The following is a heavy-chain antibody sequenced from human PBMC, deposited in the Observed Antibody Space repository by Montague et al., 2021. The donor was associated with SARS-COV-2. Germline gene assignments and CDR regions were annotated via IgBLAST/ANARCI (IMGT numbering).Heavy chain of an antibody. Sequence: SETLSLTCTVSGGSITVSRYDWGWIRQPPGKGLEWIGSVHYTGTTSYNASLKSRLTIPVDTSENQVSLKMTSVTASDTAVYYCARHRANAESFDIWGQGTMDTVSS. J-gene: IGHJ3*02. CDR1: GGSITVSRYD. CDR3: ARHRANAESFDI. V-gene: IGHV4-39*01. D-gene: IGHD1-1*01. CDR2: VHYTGTT.